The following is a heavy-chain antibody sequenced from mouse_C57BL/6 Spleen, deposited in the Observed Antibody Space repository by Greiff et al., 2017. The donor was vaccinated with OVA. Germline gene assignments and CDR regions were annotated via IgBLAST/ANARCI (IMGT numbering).Heavy chain of an antibody. CDR1: GYTFTDYY. Sequence: EVQLQQSGPELVKPGASVKISCKASGYTFTDYYMNWVKQSHGKSLEWIGDINPNNGGTSYNQKFKGKATLTVDKSSSTAYMELRSLTSEYSAVYYCASYRGNHVVATGFDYWGQGTTLTVSS. V-gene: IGHV1-26*01. CDR2: INPNNGGT. J-gene: IGHJ2*01. D-gene: IGHD1-1*01. CDR3: ASYRGNHVVATGFDY.